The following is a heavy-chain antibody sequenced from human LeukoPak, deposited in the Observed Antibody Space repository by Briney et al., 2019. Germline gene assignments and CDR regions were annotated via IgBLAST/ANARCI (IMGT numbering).Heavy chain of an antibody. Sequence: PGGSLRLSCAASGFTFSSYWMSWVRQAPGKGLEWVANIKQDGSEKYYVDSVKGRFTISRDNAKNPLYLQMNSLRAEDTAVYYCAREGITIFGVVTARWFDPWGQGTLVTVSS. CDR3: AREGITIFGVVTARWFDP. CDR1: GFTFSSYW. J-gene: IGHJ5*02. V-gene: IGHV3-7*01. CDR2: IKQDGSEK. D-gene: IGHD3-3*01.